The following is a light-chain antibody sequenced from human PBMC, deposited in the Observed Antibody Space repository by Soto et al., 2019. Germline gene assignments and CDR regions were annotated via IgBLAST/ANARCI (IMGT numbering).Light chain of an antibody. CDR2: DAY. J-gene: IGKJ4*01. CDR1: QSIRSW. Sequence: DIQITQSPSILSSSVGDRVTITCRSSQSIRSWLAWYQQKPGKAPKLLIYDAYSLESGVPSRFSGRRSGTEFTLTIAGLQPEDFATYYCQQYESYSPLTFGGGTKG. CDR3: QQYESYSPLT. V-gene: IGKV1-5*01.